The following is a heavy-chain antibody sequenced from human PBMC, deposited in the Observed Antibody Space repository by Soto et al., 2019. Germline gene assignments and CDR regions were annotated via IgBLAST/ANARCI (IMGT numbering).Heavy chain of an antibody. CDR1: GGSISSGDYY. Sequence: SETLSLTCTVSGGSISSGDYYWSWIRQPPGKGLEWIGYIYYSGSTYYNPSLKSRVTISVDTSKNQFSLKLSSVTAADTAVYYCARGEVLWFGEFQSYGMDVWGQGTTVTVSS. V-gene: IGHV4-30-4*01. D-gene: IGHD3-10*01. CDR3: ARGEVLWFGEFQSYGMDV. CDR2: IYYSGST. J-gene: IGHJ6*02.